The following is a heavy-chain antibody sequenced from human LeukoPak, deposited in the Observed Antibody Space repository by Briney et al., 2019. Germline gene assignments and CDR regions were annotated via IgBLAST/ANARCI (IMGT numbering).Heavy chain of an antibody. D-gene: IGHD3-16*01. CDR2: LNEDGGIT. CDR3: TRDIGGRSAY. V-gene: IGHV3-74*01. CDR1: GYSFSSYG. Sequence: GGSLRLSCEGSGYSFSSYGMNWFRQAPGKGRVWVSLLNEDGGITNYADSGKGRFTISRDNARNTLYLQMNSLSADDTAVYYCTRDIGGRSAYWGQGALVTVPS. J-gene: IGHJ4*02.